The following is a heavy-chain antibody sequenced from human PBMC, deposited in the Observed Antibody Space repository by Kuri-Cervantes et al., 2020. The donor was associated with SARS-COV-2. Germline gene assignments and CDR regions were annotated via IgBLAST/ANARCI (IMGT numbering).Heavy chain of an antibody. CDR1: GFPFSSYS. V-gene: IGHV3-21*01. Sequence: GESLKIPCAASGFPFSSYSMNWVRQAPGKGLEWVSSISSSSSYIYYADSVKGRFTISRDNAKNSLYLQMNSLRAEDTAVYYCARDRGEDIVVVVAASAYDYWGQGTLVTVSS. D-gene: IGHD2-15*01. CDR2: ISSSSSYI. CDR3: ARDRGEDIVVVVAASAYDY. J-gene: IGHJ4*02.